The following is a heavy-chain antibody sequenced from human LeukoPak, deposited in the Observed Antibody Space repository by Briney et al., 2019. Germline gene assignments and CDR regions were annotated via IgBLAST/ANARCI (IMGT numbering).Heavy chain of an antibody. J-gene: IGHJ5*02. CDR1: GGSISSGGYY. CDR3: ARDGRRRYCSGGSCYYINWFDP. CDR2: IYYNGST. Sequence: PSQTLSLTCTVSGGSISSGGYYWSWIRQHPGKGLEWIGYIYYNGSTYYNPSLKSRVTTSVDTSKNQFSLKLSSVTAADTAVYYCARDGRRRYCSGGSCYYINWFDPWGQGTLVTVSS. V-gene: IGHV4-31*03. D-gene: IGHD2-15*01.